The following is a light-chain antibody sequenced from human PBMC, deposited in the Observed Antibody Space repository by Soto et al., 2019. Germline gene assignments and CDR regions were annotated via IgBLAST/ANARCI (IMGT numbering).Light chain of an antibody. J-gene: IGLJ1*01. CDR1: SGDIGSYNR. Sequence: QSARGHPASVCWSPGHSITISCTGTSGDIGSYNRVSWYQQHPGKAPKLIIYEVTDRPSGVSNRFSGSKSGNTASLTISGLQAEDEAQYYRSSYTNINTTACVFGTGTKVTVL. V-gene: IGLV2-14*01. CDR3: SSYTNINTTACV. CDR2: EVT.